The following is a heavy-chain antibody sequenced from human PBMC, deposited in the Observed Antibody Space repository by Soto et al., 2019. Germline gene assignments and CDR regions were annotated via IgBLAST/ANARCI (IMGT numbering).Heavy chain of an antibody. CDR2: ISYDGSNK. V-gene: IGHV3-30*18. Sequence: GGSLRLSCAASGFTFSSYGMHWVRQAPGKGLEWVAVISYDGSNKYYADSVKGRFTISRDNSKNTLYLQMNSLRAEDTAAYYCAKDLTVNAFQYYYGMDVWGQGTTVTVSS. D-gene: IGHD2-21*01. CDR3: AKDLTVNAFQYYYGMDV. J-gene: IGHJ6*02. CDR1: GFTFSSYG.